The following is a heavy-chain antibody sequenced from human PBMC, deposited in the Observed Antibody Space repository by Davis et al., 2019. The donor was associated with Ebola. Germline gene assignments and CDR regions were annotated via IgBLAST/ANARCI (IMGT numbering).Heavy chain of an antibody. V-gene: IGHV3-30*03. Sequence: GESLKISCAASGFTFSRYAMHWVRQAPGKGLEWVALISYDGRDKYYVDSVKGRFTISRDNTKNSLYLQMNSLTTEDTAVYYCARMRYYGANSGSWYFDLWGRDTLVTVSS. CDR1: GFTFSRYA. D-gene: IGHD4-23*01. CDR3: ARMRYYGANSGSWYFDL. J-gene: IGHJ2*01. CDR2: ISYDGRDK.